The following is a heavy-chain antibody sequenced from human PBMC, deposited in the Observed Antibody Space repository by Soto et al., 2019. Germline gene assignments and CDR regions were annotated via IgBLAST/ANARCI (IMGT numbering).Heavy chain of an antibody. J-gene: IGHJ4*02. CDR1: GFTFSSYA. CDR2: ISGSGGST. Sequence: EVQLLESGGGLVQPGGSLRLSCAASGFTFSSYAMSWVRQAPGKGLEWVSAISGSGGSTYYADSVKGRFTISRDNSKNTLYLQMNGLRAEDTAVYYGARRSSGWYFDYWGQGTLVTVSS. CDR3: ARRSSGWYFDY. V-gene: IGHV3-23*01. D-gene: IGHD6-19*01.